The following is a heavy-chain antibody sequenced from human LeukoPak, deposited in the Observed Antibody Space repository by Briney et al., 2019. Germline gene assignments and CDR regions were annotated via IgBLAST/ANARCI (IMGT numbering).Heavy chain of an antibody. J-gene: IGHJ4*02. D-gene: IGHD6-25*01. Sequence: GGSLRLSCAASGFTFSRFPINWVRQVPGKGLEWVSSINSDGSRTYYAGSMKGRFTISRDNAKSSLYLQMSSLSADDTAVYYCAKEDENGSGHFDYWGQGTLVTVSA. CDR3: AKEDENGSGHFDY. CDR1: GFTFSRFP. CDR2: INSDGSRT. V-gene: IGHV3-21*01.